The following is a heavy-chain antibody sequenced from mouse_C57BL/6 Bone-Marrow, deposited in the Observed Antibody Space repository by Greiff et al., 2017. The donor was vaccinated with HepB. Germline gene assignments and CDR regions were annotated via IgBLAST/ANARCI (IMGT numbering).Heavy chain of an antibody. CDR1: GFSFNTYA. CDR3: SGKRWFAY. Sequence: GGGLVPPKGSLKLSCAASGFSFNTYAMNWVRQAPGKGLEWVARIRSKSNNYATHYADSVKDRFTISRDDSESMLYLQMNNLKTEDTAMYYCSGKRWFAYWGQGTLVTVSA. J-gene: IGHJ3*01. CDR2: IRSKSNNYAT. D-gene: IGHD1-1*01. V-gene: IGHV10-1*01.